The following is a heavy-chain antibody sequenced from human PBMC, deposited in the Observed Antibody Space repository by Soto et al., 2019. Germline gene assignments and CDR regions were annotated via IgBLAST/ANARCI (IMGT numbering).Heavy chain of an antibody. J-gene: IGHJ4*02. D-gene: IGHD3-16*01. CDR3: ARDIGFDYVN. CDR1: GFNVRSDW. CDR2: IKEDGSEI. Sequence: QTGGSLRLSCAVSGFNVRSDWMSWVRQAPGKGLEWVASIKEDGSEIYYLQSVRGRFTISRDSAGNALQLAMNYLSAEDTATYFCARDIGFDYVNWGQGTLVTVSS. V-gene: IGHV3-7*01.